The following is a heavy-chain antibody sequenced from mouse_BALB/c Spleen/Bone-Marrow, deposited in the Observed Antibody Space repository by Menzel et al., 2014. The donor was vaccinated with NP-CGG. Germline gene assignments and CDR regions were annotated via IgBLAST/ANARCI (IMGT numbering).Heavy chain of an antibody. CDR2: IYPGSGNT. D-gene: IGHD2-4*01. J-gene: IGHJ3*01. CDR3: ARRMITFAY. V-gene: IGHV1-63*01. Sequence: VKLVESGAELVRPGTSVKISCKASGYAFTSYWLGWVKQRPGHGLEWIGDIYPGSGNTYYNEKFKGKATLTADKSSSTAYMQLSSLTSEDSAVYFCARRMITFAYWGQGTLVTVSA. CDR1: GYAFTSYW.